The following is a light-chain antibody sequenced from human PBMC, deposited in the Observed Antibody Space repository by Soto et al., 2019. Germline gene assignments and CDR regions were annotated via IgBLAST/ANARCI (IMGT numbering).Light chain of an antibody. Sequence: EIVLTQSPVTLSLSPGERATLSCMASQSVTSTYLAWYQQKPGQSPRLIIYGGSTRASGFPDRFSGGGSGTDFTLTISRLEPEDSAVYYCHCQQFDSSRVYSFGQGTKLEI. CDR2: GGS. CDR1: QSVTSTY. J-gene: IGKJ2*03. V-gene: IGKV3-20*01. CDR3: QQFDSSRVYS.